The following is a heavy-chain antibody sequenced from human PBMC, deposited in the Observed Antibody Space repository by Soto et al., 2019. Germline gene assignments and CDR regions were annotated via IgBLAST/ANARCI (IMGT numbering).Heavy chain of an antibody. CDR1: GGSINGFY. Sequence: SETLSLICTVFGGSINGFYWSWIRQPPGKGLEWIAYIHDSGSTKYNSSVKNRVTISVDKSKNQFSLDLSSVTAADTAVYYCARVRGYYDSTGYLYYFDYWGQGALVTVSS. CDR3: ARVRGYYDSTGYLYYFDY. D-gene: IGHD3-22*01. J-gene: IGHJ4*02. V-gene: IGHV4-59*01. CDR2: IHDSGST.